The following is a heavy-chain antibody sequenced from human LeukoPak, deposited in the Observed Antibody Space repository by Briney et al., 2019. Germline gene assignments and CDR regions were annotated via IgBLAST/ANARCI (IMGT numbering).Heavy chain of an antibody. V-gene: IGHV3-23*01. CDR3: VKGGPRGYSYGYMVY. CDR2: VSGVGGST. CDR1: GFTFTSYV. J-gene: IGHJ4*02. D-gene: IGHD5-18*01. Sequence: GGSLRLSCAASGFTFTSYVMTWVRQAPGKGLEWVSAVSGVGGSTYYAESVKGRFTISRDNSKNTLYLQMNSLRGEDTAVYYCVKGGPRGYSYGYMVYWGQGTLVTVSS.